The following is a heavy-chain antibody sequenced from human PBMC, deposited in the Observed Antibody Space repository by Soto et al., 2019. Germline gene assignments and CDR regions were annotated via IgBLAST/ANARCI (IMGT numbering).Heavy chain of an antibody. CDR3: AKDLLSSYYYGMDA. CDR2: ISGSGTDT. J-gene: IGHJ6*02. V-gene: IGHV3-23*01. CDR1: GFMVGSYA. D-gene: IGHD3-10*01. Sequence: EVQLLESGGGLVQPGGSLRLSCAASGFMVGSYAMSWVRQAPGKGLEWVSGISGSGTDTYYADAVKGRVTISRDNAKNTLDLKMNGLRAEDTAIYYSAKDLLSSYYYGMDAWGQGTTVTVSS.